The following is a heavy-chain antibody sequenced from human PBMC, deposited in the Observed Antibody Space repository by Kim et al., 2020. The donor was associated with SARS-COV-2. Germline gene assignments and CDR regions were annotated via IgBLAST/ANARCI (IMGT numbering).Heavy chain of an antibody. V-gene: IGHV4-34*01. Sequence: SETLSLTCAVYGGSFSGYYWSWIRQPPGKGLEWIGEINHSGSTNYNPSLKSRVTISVDTSKNQFSLKLSSVTAADTAVYYCARGDPYSSSWYTRWGQGTLVTVSS. CDR2: INHSGST. CDR3: ARGDPYSSSWYTR. CDR1: GGSFSGYY. D-gene: IGHD6-13*01. J-gene: IGHJ4*02.